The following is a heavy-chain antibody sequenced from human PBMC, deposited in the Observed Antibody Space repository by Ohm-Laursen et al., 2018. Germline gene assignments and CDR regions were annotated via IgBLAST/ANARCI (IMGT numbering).Heavy chain of an antibody. CDR2: IKQDGTEK. CDR3: ARDPIDNNGYNPDY. CDR1: EVTDSPNY. D-gene: IGHD1-14*01. J-gene: IGHJ4*02. V-gene: IGHV3-7*01. Sequence: SLRLSCTASEVTDSPNYMSWVRQAPGKGLEWVASIKQDGTEKHYVESMQGRFTISRDNAKNSVYLQMNSLRAEDTAIYYCARDPIDNNGYNPDYWGQGTLVTVSS.